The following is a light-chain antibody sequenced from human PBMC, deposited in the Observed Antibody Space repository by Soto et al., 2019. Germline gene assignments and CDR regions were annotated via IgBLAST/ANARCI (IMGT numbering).Light chain of an antibody. Sequence: QCSLTQPASGCGSPGQTITISCTGTSSDVGRYNLVSWYQQHPGKAPKLMIYEGSKRPSGVSNRYSRSKTGNTASLTSSGLQAEAGAHYYCGSYAGSSGVHVVFGGETKVTVL. J-gene: IGLJ2*01. CDR2: EGS. CDR3: GSYAGSSGVHVV. V-gene: IGLV2-23*01. CDR1: SSDVGRYNL.